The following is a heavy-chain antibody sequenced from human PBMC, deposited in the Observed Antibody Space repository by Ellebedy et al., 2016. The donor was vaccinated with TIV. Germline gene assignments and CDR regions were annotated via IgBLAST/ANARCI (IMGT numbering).Heavy chain of an antibody. CDR1: GFTFGGYW. CDR3: ERMSSGYVAS. D-gene: IGHD3-22*01. CDR2: ITQDGSQK. V-gene: IGHV3-7*01. J-gene: IGHJ4*02. Sequence: PGGSLRLSCLASGFTFGGYWMIWVRQAPGKGLEWVANITQDGSQKFYVDSVKGRFTISRDNAKTSLYLQMNSLRVEDTALYFCERMSSGYVASWGQGTRVTVSS.